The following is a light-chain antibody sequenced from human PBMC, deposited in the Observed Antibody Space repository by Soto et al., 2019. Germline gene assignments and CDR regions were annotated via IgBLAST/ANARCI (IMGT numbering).Light chain of an antibody. Sequence: PGEVATLSCRASQTVSITYLTWCRQKPGQAPRLLIFGASKRATGIPDRFSGSGSGRDFTLTISGLEPEDFAVYYCQQYGSSPLISFGQGTRLEI. CDR3: QQYGSSPLIS. J-gene: IGKJ5*01. CDR2: GAS. CDR1: QTVSITY. V-gene: IGKV3-20*01.